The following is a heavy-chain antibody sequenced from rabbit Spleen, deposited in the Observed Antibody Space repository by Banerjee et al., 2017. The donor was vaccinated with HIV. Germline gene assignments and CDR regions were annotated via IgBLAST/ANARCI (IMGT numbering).Heavy chain of an antibody. D-gene: IGHD1-1*01. V-gene: IGHV1S40*01. Sequence: QQLVESGGGLVKPGASLTLTCTASGFSFSFSSYMCWVRQAPGKGLEWIACIDIGSSGFSYFASWAKGRFTISKTSSTTVTLQMTSLTAADTATYFCARNYVNAFDPWGQGTLVTVS. J-gene: IGHJ2*01. CDR2: IDIGSSGFS. CDR3: ARNYVNAFDP. CDR1: GFSFSFSSY.